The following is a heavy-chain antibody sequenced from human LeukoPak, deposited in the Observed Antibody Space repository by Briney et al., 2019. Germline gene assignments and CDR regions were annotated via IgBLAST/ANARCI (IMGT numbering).Heavy chain of an antibody. V-gene: IGHV4-61*05. J-gene: IGHJ3*02. D-gene: IGHD3-10*01. Sequence: PSETLSLTCTVSGGSISSSSYYWGGIRQPPEKGLECIGYIYYSGSTNYTSSLKSPVTISGATSKNQFSLNQSSLPAADTAVYYCARHGGTGHTDFEIWGQGTMVSVSS. CDR3: ARHGGTGHTDFEI. CDR2: IYYSGST. CDR1: GGSISSSSYY.